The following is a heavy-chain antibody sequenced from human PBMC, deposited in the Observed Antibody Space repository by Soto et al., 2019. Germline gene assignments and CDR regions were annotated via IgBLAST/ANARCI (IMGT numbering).Heavy chain of an antibody. CDR3: ARKRGYSYGYFDY. D-gene: IGHD5-18*01. CDR1: GGPFSGYY. CDR2: INHSGST. V-gene: IGHV4-34*01. Sequence: PSETLSLTCAVYGGPFSGYYWSWIRQPPGKGLEWIGEINHSGSTNYNPSLKSRVTISVDTSKNQFSLKLSSVTAADTAVYYCARKRGYSYGYFDYWGQGTLVTVSS. J-gene: IGHJ4*02.